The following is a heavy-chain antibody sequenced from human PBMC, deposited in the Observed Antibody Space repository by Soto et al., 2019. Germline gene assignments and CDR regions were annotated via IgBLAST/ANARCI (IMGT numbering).Heavy chain of an antibody. D-gene: IGHD3-22*01. V-gene: IGHV4-31*03. CDR3: ARDLSSSGRDFDY. CDR2: IYYSGST. J-gene: IGHJ4*02. Sequence: SETLSLTCTVSGGSISSGGYYWSWIRQHPGKGLEWIGYIYYSGSTYYNPSLKSRVTISVDTSKNQFSLKLSSVTAADTAVYYCARDLSSSGRDFDYWGQGTLVTVSS. CDR1: GGSISSGGYY.